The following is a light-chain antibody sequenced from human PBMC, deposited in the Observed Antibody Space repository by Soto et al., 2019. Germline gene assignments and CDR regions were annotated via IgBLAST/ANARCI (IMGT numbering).Light chain of an antibody. Sequence: EIVLTQSPGTLSLFPGESATLSCRASQSVSSNYLAWYQQKPGQAPRLLIYGASSRATGIPDRFGGSGSGTDFTLTISRLEPEDFAVYYCQQYGGSSPYTFGQGTKLEIK. V-gene: IGKV3-20*01. CDR3: QQYGGSSPYT. CDR2: GAS. CDR1: QSVSSNY. J-gene: IGKJ2*01.